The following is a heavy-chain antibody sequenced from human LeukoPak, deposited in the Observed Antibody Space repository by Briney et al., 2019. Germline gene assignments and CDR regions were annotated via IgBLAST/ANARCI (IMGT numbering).Heavy chain of an antibody. V-gene: IGHV3-21*06. Sequence: GGSLRLSCAASGFTFSDNYMTWVRQAPGKGLEWVSSISGSSDDIYYADSVKGRFTISRDNAKNSVFLQINNLRAEDTATYYCARRGYHDSSGYDYWGQGALVTVSS. J-gene: IGHJ4*02. CDR3: ARRGYHDSSGYDY. CDR1: GFTFSDNY. D-gene: IGHD3-22*01. CDR2: ISGSSDDI.